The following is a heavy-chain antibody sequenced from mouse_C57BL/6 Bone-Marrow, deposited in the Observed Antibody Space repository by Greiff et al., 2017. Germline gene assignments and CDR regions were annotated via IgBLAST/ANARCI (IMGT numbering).Heavy chain of an antibody. J-gene: IGHJ2*01. CDR1: GYTFTSYW. CDR3: ASDYYGSSYPYFDY. V-gene: IGHV1-64*01. CDR2: IHPNSGST. Sequence: VQLQQPGAELVKPGASVKLSCKASGYTFTSYWMHWVKQRPGQGLEWIGMIHPNSGSTNYNEKFKSKATLTVDKSSSTAYMQLSSLTSEDSAVYYCASDYYGSSYPYFDYWGQGTTLTVSS. D-gene: IGHD1-1*01.